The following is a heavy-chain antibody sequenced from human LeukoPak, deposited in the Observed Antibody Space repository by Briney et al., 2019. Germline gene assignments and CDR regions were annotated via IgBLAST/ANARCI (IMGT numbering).Heavy chain of an antibody. CDR1: GGSISGYY. CDR2: IYTSGST. D-gene: IGHD3-22*01. J-gene: IGHJ5*02. V-gene: IGHV4-4*07. CDR3: ARKQYCDSSGYYYNWFDR. Sequence: SETLSLTCTVSGGSISGYYWSWIRQPAGKGLEWIGRIYTSGSTNYNPSLKSRVTMSVDTSKNQFSLKLSSVTAADTAVYYCARKQYCDSSGYYYNWFDRCGEGTLVTVSS.